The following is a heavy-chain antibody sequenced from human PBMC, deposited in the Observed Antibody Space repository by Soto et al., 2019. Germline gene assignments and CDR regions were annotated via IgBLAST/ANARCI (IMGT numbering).Heavy chain of an antibody. CDR2: ISWDGGST. V-gene: IGHV3-43*01. J-gene: IGHJ6*02. CDR1: GFTFDDYT. CDR3: AKVLTPGDYYGMDV. Sequence: GSLRLSCAASGFTFDDYTMHWVRQAPGKGLEWVSLISWDGGSTYYADSVKGRFTISRDNSENSLYLQMNSLRTEDTALYYCAKVLTPGDYYGMDVWGQGTTVTVSS. D-gene: IGHD4-17*01.